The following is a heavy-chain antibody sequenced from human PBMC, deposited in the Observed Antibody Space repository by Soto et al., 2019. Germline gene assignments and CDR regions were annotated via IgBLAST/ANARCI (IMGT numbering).Heavy chain of an antibody. Sequence: SVKVSCKASGGTFSSYAISWVRQAPGQGLEWMGGIIPIFGTANYAQKFQGRVTITADKSTSTAYMELSSLRSEDTAVYHCAREDYSNYGVYYYYGMDVWGKGTTVTVSS. CDR1: GGTFSSYA. CDR2: IIPIFGTA. D-gene: IGHD4-4*01. CDR3: AREDYSNYGVYYYYGMDV. J-gene: IGHJ6*04. V-gene: IGHV1-69*06.